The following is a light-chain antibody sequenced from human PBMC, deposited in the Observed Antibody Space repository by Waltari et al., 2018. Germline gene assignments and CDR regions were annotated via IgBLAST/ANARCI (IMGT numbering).Light chain of an antibody. CDR2: VNSDGSH. V-gene: IGLV4-69*01. Sequence: QLVLTQSPSASASLGASVNLTCTLSSGHRSYAIAWHQQQPEKGPRFLMKVNSDGSHTKGDGLPDRFSGSSSGAERYLTISGLQSEDEADYYCQTWGTGIQVFGGGTKLSV. J-gene: IGLJ3*02. CDR1: SGHRSYA. CDR3: QTWGTGIQV.